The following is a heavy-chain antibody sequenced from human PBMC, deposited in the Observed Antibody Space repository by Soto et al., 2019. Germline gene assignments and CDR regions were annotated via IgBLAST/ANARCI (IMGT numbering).Heavy chain of an antibody. CDR2: ISGSGGST. V-gene: IGHV3-23*01. D-gene: IGHD3-16*02. Sequence: GGSLRLSCAASGFTFSSYAMSWVRQAPGKGLEWVSAISGSGGSTYYADSVKGRITISRDNSKNTLYLQMNSLRAEDTAVYYWAALGVIWGDFDIWGQGTMVTVSS. CDR1: GFTFSSYA. CDR3: AALGVIWGDFDI. J-gene: IGHJ3*02.